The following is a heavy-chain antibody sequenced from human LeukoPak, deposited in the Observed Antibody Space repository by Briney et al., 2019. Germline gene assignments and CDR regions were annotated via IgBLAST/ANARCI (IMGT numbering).Heavy chain of an antibody. CDR3: ARERNFWPGSSGFDY. Sequence: AGGSLRLSCAASGLTFCSYAMSWVRQAVGNGLEWVSAISGSGGSTYYADFVKGRFTISRDNSKNTLYLQMNSLRAEGTALYYFARERNFWPGSSGFDYWGQGTLVSVSS. CDR1: GLTFCSYA. V-gene: IGHV3-23*01. D-gene: IGHD3/OR15-3a*01. CDR2: ISGSGGST. J-gene: IGHJ4*02.